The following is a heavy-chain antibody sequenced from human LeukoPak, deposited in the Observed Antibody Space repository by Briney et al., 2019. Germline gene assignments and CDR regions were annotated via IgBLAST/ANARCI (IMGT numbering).Heavy chain of an antibody. J-gene: IGHJ5*02. CDR2: ISGSGGST. CDR1: GFTFDNFA. CDR3: AKDRAYYHLWDGYYRNWFDP. V-gene: IGHV3-23*01. D-gene: IGHD3-3*02. Sequence: GGSLRLSCAASGFTFDNFAMTWVRPAPGKGLEWVSGISGSGGSTYYIDSVKGRFIISRDNSKNTLYLQMNSVSAEDTAVYYCAKDRAYYHLWDGYYRNWFDPWGQGTLVIVSS.